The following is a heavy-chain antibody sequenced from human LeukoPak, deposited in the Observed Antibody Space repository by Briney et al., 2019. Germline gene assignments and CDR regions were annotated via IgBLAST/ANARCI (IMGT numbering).Heavy chain of an antibody. CDR2: INPNSGRT. V-gene: IGHV1-2*02. CDR1: GYTFTGYY. J-gene: IGHJ4*02. D-gene: IGHD1-26*01. Sequence: ASVKVSCKASGYTFTGYYMHWVRQAPGQGLGWMGWINPNSGRTNYAQKFQGRVTMTRDTSISTAYMELSRLRSDDTAVYYCARVESGSYQTLFDYWGQGTLVTVSS. CDR3: ARVESGSYQTLFDY.